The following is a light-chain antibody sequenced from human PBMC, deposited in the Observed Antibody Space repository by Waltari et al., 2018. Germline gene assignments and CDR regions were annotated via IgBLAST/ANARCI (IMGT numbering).Light chain of an antibody. Sequence: QSALTQPPSASGSPGQSVTISCTGTNSDVGTYNYVSWFQQHPGRAPKLLIYEVNKRPSGVPDLFSGSKSANRASLTVSGLQADDEAVYHCSSYAGSNTLVFGGGTKLTVL. CDR2: EVN. CDR1: NSDVGTYNY. CDR3: SSYAGSNTLV. V-gene: IGLV2-8*01. J-gene: IGLJ2*01.